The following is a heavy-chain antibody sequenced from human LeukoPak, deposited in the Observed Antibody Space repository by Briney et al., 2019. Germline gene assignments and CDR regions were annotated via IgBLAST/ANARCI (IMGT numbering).Heavy chain of an antibody. V-gene: IGHV3-74*01. CDR3: ARTPYDSSGV. CDR2: INSDGSSA. Sequence: GALRLSCAASGFTFSSYWMHWVRQAPGKGLVWVSRINSDGSSATYADSVKGRFTISRDNAKNTLYLQMNSLRAEDTAVYYCARTPYDSSGVWGQGTLVTVSS. D-gene: IGHD3-22*01. J-gene: IGHJ4*02. CDR1: GFTFSSYW.